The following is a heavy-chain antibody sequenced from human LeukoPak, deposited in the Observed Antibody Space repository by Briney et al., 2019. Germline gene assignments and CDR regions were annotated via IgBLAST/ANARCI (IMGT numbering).Heavy chain of an antibody. CDR2: IYHSGST. Sequence: GSLRLSCAASGFSFGDYYMSWIRQPPGKGLEWIGYIYHSGSTKYNPSLKSRVTISIDTSKHQFSLKLSSVTAADTAMYYCARGGDTSSWYAWFDPWGQGTLVTVSS. D-gene: IGHD6-13*01. J-gene: IGHJ5*02. V-gene: IGHV4-59*01. CDR3: ARGGDTSSWYAWFDP. CDR1: GFSFGDYY.